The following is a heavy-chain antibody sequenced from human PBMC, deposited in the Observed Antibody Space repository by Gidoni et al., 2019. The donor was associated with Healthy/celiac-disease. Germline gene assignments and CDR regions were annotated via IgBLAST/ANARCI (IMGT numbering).Heavy chain of an antibody. D-gene: IGHD2-15*01. Sequence: QVQLQQWGAGLLKPSETLSLTCAVYGGSFSGYSWSWIRQPPGKGLEWIGEIKHSGSTNYNTSLRSRVTISVDTSKKQFSLKLSSVTAADTAVYYCARGATGISGVGNWFDPWGQGTLVTVSS. CDR2: IKHSGST. J-gene: IGHJ5*02. V-gene: IGHV4-34*01. CDR1: GGSFSGYS. CDR3: ARGATGISGVGNWFDP.